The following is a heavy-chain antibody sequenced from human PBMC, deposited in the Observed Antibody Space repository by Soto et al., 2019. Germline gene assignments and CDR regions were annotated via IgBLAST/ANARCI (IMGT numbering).Heavy chain of an antibody. D-gene: IGHD3-16*01. J-gene: IGHJ6*02. V-gene: IGHV3-33*01. CDR3: ARGLRGISFYGMDV. CDR1: GFTFSLYG. CDR2: IWYDGSNK. Sequence: ESGGGVVQPGRSLRLSCAASGFTFSLYGMHWVRQAPGKGLEWVAVIWYDGSNKFYADSAKGRFTISRDNSKNTLYLQMNSLRDEDTAVYYCARGLRGISFYGMDVWGQGTTVIVSS.